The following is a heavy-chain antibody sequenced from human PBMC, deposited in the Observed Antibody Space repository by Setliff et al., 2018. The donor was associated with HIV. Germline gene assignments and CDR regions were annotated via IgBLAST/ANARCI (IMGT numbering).Heavy chain of an antibody. CDR2: IFNDGRT. CDR1: GGSLSGFY. Sequence: SETLSLTCAVYGGSLSGFYWTFIRQSPGKGLEWIGSIFNDGRTYYNPSLKSRVTIPMDTSTNQFSLKLTSVTAADTAVYFCARHFPSISLFFGDPGPFDRWGQGALVTVSS. D-gene: IGHD3-10*01. J-gene: IGHJ4*02. CDR3: ARHFPSISLFFGDPGPFDR. V-gene: IGHV4-34*12.